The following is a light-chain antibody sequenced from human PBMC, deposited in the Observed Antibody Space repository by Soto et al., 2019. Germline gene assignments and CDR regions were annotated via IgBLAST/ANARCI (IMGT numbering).Light chain of an antibody. Sequence: QSVLTQPPSVSGAPGQRVTISCTANSSNLGAGYDVHWYQQLPGTAPKLVIYGKRNRPSGVPERFSGSKSGTSASLAITGVQSEDEADYYCQAYDYSLTAAVFGGGTKHTVL. CDR1: SSNLGAGYD. J-gene: IGLJ3*02. CDR2: GKR. CDR3: QAYDYSLTAAV. V-gene: IGLV1-40*01.